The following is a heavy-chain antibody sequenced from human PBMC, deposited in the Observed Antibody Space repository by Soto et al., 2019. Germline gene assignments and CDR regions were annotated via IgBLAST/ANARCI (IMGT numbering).Heavy chain of an antibody. V-gene: IGHV3-11*01. CDR3: ARDIGTISQFYYYYGMDV. J-gene: IGHJ6*02. CDR1: GFTFSDYY. D-gene: IGHD1-26*01. Sequence: GGSLRLSCAASGFTFSDYYMSWIRQAPGKGLEWVSYISSSGSTIYYADSVKGRFTISRDNAKNSLYLQMNSLRAEDTAVYYCARDIGTISQFYYYYGMDVWGQGTTVTVSS. CDR2: ISSSGSTI.